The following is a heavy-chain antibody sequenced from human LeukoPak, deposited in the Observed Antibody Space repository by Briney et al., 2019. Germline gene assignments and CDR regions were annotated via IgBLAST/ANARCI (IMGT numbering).Heavy chain of an antibody. D-gene: IGHD6-19*01. CDR2: INDSNDNT. Sequence: VGSLRLSCVASGFTFTNHAMTWVRQAPGKGLEWGSTINDSNDNTYYADSVKGRFTISRDNSKKTLYLHMNSLRAEDTAVYYRARGFLAVDEDGFYIWGQGKMVTVSS. CDR1: GFTFTNHA. CDR3: ARGFLAVDEDGFYI. V-gene: IGHV3-23*01. J-gene: IGHJ3*02.